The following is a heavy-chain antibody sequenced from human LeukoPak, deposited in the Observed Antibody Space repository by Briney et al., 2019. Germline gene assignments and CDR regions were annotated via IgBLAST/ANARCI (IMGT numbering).Heavy chain of an antibody. Sequence: GGSLSLSCAASGFTFSSYAMSWVRQAPGQGLEWVSATSGSGGSTYYADSVKGRFTISRDNSKNTLYLQMNSLRAEDTAVYYCAKEGGRGYSLDYWGQGTLVTVSS. CDR1: GFTFSSYA. CDR3: AKEGGRGYSLDY. J-gene: IGHJ4*02. V-gene: IGHV3-23*01. CDR2: TSGSGGST. D-gene: IGHD5-18*01.